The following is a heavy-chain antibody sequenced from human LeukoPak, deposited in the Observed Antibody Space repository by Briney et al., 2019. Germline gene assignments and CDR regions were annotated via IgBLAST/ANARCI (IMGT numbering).Heavy chain of an antibody. CDR3: AREGTSGTHLNWFDP. CDR2: IYGSGST. CDR1: GDSISLYY. Sequence: TSETLSLTCTVSGDSISLYYWSWIRQPPGKGLEWIGHIYGSGSTNYNPSLKSRVTLSVDTSKNQFSLKLSSVTAADTAVYYCAREGTSGTHLNWFDPWGQGTLVTVSS. D-gene: IGHD1-1*01. J-gene: IGHJ5*02. V-gene: IGHV4-59*01.